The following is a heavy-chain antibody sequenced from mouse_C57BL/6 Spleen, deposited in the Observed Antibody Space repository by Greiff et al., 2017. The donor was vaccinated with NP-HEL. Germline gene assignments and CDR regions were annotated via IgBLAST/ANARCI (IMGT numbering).Heavy chain of an antibody. CDR1: GFSLTSYA. Sequence: VKLKESGPGLVAPSQCLSITCTVSGFSLTSYAISWVRQPPGKGLEWLGVIWTGGGTNYTSALKSRLSISKDNSKSQVFLKMNSLQTDDTARYYCARGSSGLAWFAYWGQGTLVTVSA. J-gene: IGHJ3*01. CDR3: ARGSSGLAWFAY. V-gene: IGHV2-9-1*01. D-gene: IGHD3-2*02. CDR2: IWTGGGT.